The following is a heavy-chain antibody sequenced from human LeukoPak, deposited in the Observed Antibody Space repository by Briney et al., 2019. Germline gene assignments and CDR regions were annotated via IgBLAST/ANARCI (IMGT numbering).Heavy chain of an antibody. V-gene: IGHV3-21*01. Sequence: GGSLRLSCAASGFTFSLYSMNWVRQAPGKGLEWVSSISGSSSYIYYADSVKGRFSISRDNAKNSLYLQMNSLRAEDTAVYYCARFALKTPPTDWGQGTLVTVSS. CDR2: ISGSSSYI. J-gene: IGHJ4*02. CDR1: GFTFSLYS. CDR3: ARFALKTPPTD.